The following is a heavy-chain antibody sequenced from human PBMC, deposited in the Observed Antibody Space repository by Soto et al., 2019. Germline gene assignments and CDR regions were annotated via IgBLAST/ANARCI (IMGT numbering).Heavy chain of an antibody. Sequence: VQLVESGGGLVQPGGSLRLSCVASGFSLANYPMNWVRQTPGKGLEWISYTSPRGDTFYYAESVEGRFTISRDNSKNTVTLQMNNLTVDDTGVYYCATSFRYFDNWGQGTRVSVSS. J-gene: IGHJ4*02. V-gene: IGHV3-48*04. D-gene: IGHD3-9*01. CDR2: TSPRGDTF. CDR1: GFSLANYP. CDR3: ATSFRYFDN.